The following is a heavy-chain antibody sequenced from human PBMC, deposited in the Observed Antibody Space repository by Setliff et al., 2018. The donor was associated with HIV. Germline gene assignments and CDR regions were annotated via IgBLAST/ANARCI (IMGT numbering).Heavy chain of an antibody. CDR2: ISWNADFT. D-gene: IGHD6-19*01. V-gene: IGHV3-9*01. CDR3: VRDGSLAGLYFHYMDV. Sequence: LRLSCAGSGFIFSNYAMYWVRQAPGKGLEWVSGISWNADFTAYAESTKGRFTISRDNARKSLYLQMNSLTTEDTALYYCVRDGSLAGLYFHYMDVWGKGTTVTVSS. J-gene: IGHJ6*03. CDR1: GFIFSNYA.